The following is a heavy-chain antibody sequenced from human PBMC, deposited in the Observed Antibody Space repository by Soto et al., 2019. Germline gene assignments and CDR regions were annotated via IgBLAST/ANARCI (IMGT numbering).Heavy chain of an antibody. CDR2: IYPGDSAT. Sequence: GESLKISCKGSGYSFTSYWSGWVRQMPGKGLEWMGIIYPGDSATRYSPSFQGQVTISADKSTSTAYLQWSSLKASDTAMYYCARRKVNYGGNSFDSLDIWGQGTMVTVSS. J-gene: IGHJ3*02. V-gene: IGHV5-51*01. D-gene: IGHD4-17*01. CDR1: GYSFTSYW. CDR3: ARRKVNYGGNSFDSLDI.